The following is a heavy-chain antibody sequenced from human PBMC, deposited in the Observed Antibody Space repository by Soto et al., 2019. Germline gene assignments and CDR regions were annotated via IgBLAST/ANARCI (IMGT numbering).Heavy chain of an antibody. D-gene: IGHD5-18*01. Sequence: QVQLVQSGAEVKKPGASVKVSCKASGYTFTSYGISWVRQAPGQGREWMGWISAYNGNTNYAQKLQGRVTMTTDTSTSTAYLELRSLRSDDTAVYYCARDLDTAMATYYYYYGMDVWGQGTTVTVSS. CDR3: ARDLDTAMATYYYYYGMDV. J-gene: IGHJ6*02. CDR1: GYTFTSYG. V-gene: IGHV1-18*04. CDR2: ISAYNGNT.